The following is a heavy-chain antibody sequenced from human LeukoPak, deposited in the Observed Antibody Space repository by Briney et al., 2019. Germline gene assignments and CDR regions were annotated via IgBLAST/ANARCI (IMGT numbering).Heavy chain of an antibody. CDR3: ARSPARDWIDP. J-gene: IGHJ5*02. CDR1: GGSISSYY. D-gene: IGHD6-25*01. V-gene: IGHV4-59*01. Sequence: SETLSLTCTVSGGSISSYYWSWIRQPPGKGLEWIGYIYYSGSTNYNPSLKSRVTISVDTSKNQFSLKLSSVTAADTAVYNCARSPARDWIDPWGQGTLVTVSS. CDR2: IYYSGST.